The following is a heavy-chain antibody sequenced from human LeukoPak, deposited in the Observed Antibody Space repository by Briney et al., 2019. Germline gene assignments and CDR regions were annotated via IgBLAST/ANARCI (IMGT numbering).Heavy chain of an antibody. CDR1: GGSISSYY. CDR2: IYYSGST. Sequence: SETLSLTCTVSGGSISSYYWSWIRQPPGKGLEWIGYIYYSGSTNYNPSLKSRVTISVNTSKNQFSLKLSSVTAADTAVYYCARDFGRRFDYWGQGTLVTVSS. D-gene: IGHD3-10*01. CDR3: ARDFGRRFDY. V-gene: IGHV4-59*01. J-gene: IGHJ4*02.